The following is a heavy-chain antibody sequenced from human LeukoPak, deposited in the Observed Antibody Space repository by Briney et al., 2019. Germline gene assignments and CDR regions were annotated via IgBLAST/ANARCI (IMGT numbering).Heavy chain of an antibody. J-gene: IGHJ6*02. CDR3: ARTGANYDILTGPTNYGMDV. CDR1: GFTFSSYS. Sequence: GGSLRLSCAASGFTFSSYSMNWVRQAPGKGLEWGSAISSSSSYIYYADSVKGRFTISRDNAKNSLYLQMNSLRAEDTAVYYCARTGANYDILTGPTNYGMDVWGQGTTVTVSS. V-gene: IGHV3-21*01. D-gene: IGHD3-9*01. CDR2: ISSSSSYI.